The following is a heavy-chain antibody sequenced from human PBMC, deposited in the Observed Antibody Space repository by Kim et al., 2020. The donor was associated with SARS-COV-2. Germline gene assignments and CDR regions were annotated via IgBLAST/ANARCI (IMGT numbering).Heavy chain of an antibody. D-gene: IGHD3-16*01. CDR3: ASLSTGYVWDKFDY. CDR1: GFTFSSYG. CDR2: VNSDGSST. J-gene: IGHJ4*02. V-gene: IGHV3-74*01. Sequence: GGSLRLSCVASGFTFSSYGMHWVRQAPGKGLVWVSRVNSDGSSTSYADSVKGRFTISRYNARNTLYLQMNSLRAEDTAVYYCASLSTGYVWDKFDYWGQGTLVTVSS.